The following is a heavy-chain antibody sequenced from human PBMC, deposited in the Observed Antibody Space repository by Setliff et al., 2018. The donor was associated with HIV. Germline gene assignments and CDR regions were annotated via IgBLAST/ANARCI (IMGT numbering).Heavy chain of an antibody. V-gene: IGHV1-2*06. J-gene: IGHJ4*02. CDR3: ARVGLKWLLRLCPAY. D-gene: IGHD3-22*01. Sequence: GASVKVSCKASGYTFTGYFIHWVRQAPGQGLEWVGRINPNSGDTNFAQKFQGRITMTRDTSISTAYLELNRLRSDDTAVYYCARVGLKWLLRLCPAYWGQGTLVTVSS. CDR2: INPNSGDT. CDR1: GYTFTGYF.